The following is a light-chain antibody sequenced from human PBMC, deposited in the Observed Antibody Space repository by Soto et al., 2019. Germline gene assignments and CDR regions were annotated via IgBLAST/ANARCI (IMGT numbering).Light chain of an antibody. CDR3: QHYDSSPYT. J-gene: IGKJ2*01. Sequence: EIVLTQSPGTLSLSPGERATLSCRATQSVRSNYLAWYQQKPGQAPRLLIYGASSRATGIPDRFSGSGSGTDFTLTISRLEPEDFAVYYCQHYDSSPYTFGQGTKLEIK. V-gene: IGKV3-20*01. CDR2: GAS. CDR1: QSVRSNY.